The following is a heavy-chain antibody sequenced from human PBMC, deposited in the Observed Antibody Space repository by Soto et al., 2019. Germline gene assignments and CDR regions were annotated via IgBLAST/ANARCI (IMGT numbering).Heavy chain of an antibody. Sequence: EVQLVESGGGLVQPGGSLRLSCAASGFTVSSNYMSWVRQAPVKGLEWVSVIYSGGSTYYADSVKGRFTISRDNSKNTLYLQMNSLRAEDTAVYYCAREDTLAIFGVVTPSIGFDPWGQGTLVTVSS. CDR1: GFTVSSNY. J-gene: IGHJ5*02. V-gene: IGHV3-66*01. D-gene: IGHD3-3*01. CDR2: IYSGGST. CDR3: AREDTLAIFGVVTPSIGFDP.